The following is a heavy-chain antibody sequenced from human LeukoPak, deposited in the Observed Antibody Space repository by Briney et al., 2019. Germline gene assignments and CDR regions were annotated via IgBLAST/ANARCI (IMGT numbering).Heavy chain of an antibody. J-gene: IGHJ4*02. D-gene: IGHD6-19*01. V-gene: IGHV3-7*01. Sequence: GGSLRLSCAASGFTFSNAWMSWVRQAPGKGLEWVANIKQDGSEKYYVDSVKGRFTISRDNAKNSLYLQMNSLRAEDTAVYYCARDYIGSGWLDYWGQGTLVTVSS. CDR3: ARDYIGSGWLDY. CDR2: IKQDGSEK. CDR1: GFTFSNAW.